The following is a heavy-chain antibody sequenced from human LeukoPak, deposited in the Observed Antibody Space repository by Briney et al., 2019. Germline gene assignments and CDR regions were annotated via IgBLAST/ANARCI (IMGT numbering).Heavy chain of an antibody. J-gene: IGHJ4*02. CDR3: ARGRKPTVTIPGY. CDR1: GFTFSSYA. CDR2: IWYDGSNK. Sequence: GGSLRLSCAASGFTFSSYAMHWVRQAPGKGLEWVAVIWYDGSNKYYADSVKGRFTISRDNSKNTLYLQMNSLRAEDTAVYYCARGRKPTVTIPGYWGQGTLVTVSS. V-gene: IGHV3-33*08. D-gene: IGHD4-17*01.